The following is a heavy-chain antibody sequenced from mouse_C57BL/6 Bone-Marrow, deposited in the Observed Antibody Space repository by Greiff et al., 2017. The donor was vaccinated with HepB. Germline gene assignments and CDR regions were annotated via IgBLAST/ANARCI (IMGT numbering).Heavy chain of an antibody. CDR2: ISGGGGNT. V-gene: IGHV5-9*01. CDR3: ARHRIYYDYDWFAY. Sequence: EVHLVESGGGLVKPGGSLKLSCAASGFTFSSYTMSWVRQTPEKRLEWVATISGGGGNTYYPDSVKGRFTISRDNAKNTLYLQMSSLRSEDTALYYCARHRIYYDYDWFAYWGQGTLVTVSA. J-gene: IGHJ3*01. D-gene: IGHD2-4*01. CDR1: GFTFSSYT.